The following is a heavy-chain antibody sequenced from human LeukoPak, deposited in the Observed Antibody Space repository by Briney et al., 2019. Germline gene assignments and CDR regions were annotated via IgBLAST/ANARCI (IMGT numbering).Heavy chain of an antibody. CDR2: INTDTGNP. V-gene: IGHV7-4-1*02. CDR3: ARTLFGDQYQLLHNWFDP. CDR1: GYTFTNYA. Sequence: ASVNVSCKASGYTFTNYAMNWVRQAPGQGLEWMGWINTDTGNPTYAQGFTRRLVFSLDTSASTAYLQISSLKAEDTAVYYCARTLFGDQYQLLHNWFDPWGQGTLVTVSS. D-gene: IGHD2-2*01. J-gene: IGHJ5*02.